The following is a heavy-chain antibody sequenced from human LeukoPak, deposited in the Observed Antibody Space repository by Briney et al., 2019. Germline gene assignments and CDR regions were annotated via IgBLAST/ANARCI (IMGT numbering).Heavy chain of an antibody. CDR2: IYHSGTT. D-gene: IGHD1-26*01. J-gene: IGHJ4*02. Sequence: PPQTLSLTCTVSGGSISSGGYYWSWIRQHPGKGLEWIGDIYHSGTTDYNPSLESRVFISVDRLKNQLSLELRSVTAADTAVYYCAREGDSGSYLYWGQGTLVTVSS. V-gene: IGHV4-30-2*01. CDR1: GGSISSGGYY. CDR3: AREGDSGSYLY.